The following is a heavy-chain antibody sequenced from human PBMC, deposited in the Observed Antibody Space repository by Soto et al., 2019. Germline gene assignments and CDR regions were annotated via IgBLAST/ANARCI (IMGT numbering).Heavy chain of an antibody. CDR3: AKPQFQLEGQWLVPDRY. CDR1: GFTFSSYA. Sequence: EVQLLESGGGLVQPGGSLRLSCAASGFTFSSYAMSWVRQTPGKGLEWVSAISGSGGSTYYADSVKGRFTISRDNSKNPLYLQRNSLRAEDTAVYYCAKPQFQLEGQWLVPDRYWGQGTLVTVSS. J-gene: IGHJ4*02. CDR2: ISGSGGST. D-gene: IGHD6-19*01. V-gene: IGHV3-23*01.